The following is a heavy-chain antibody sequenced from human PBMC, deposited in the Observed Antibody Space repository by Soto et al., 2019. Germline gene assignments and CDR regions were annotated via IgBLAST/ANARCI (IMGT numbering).Heavy chain of an antibody. V-gene: IGHV3-11*01. CDR3: AREGNRYGDAFDI. D-gene: IGHD5-18*01. CDR1: GFTFSDYY. Sequence: GSLRLSCAASGFTFSDYYMSWIRQAPGKGLEWVSYISSASSTIYHADSVKGRFTISRDNAENSLYLQMNSLRAEDTAVYYCAREGNRYGDAFDIWGQGTLVTVSS. J-gene: IGHJ3*02. CDR2: ISSASSTI.